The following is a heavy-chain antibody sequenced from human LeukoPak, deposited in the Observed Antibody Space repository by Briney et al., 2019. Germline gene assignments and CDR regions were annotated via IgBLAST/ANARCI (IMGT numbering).Heavy chain of an antibody. Sequence: IPGGSLRLSCAASGLSFSDYYMSWIRQAPGKGLEWVSYISSSGDTMFYSDSVKGRFTISRDNGKKSLFLEINSLRAEDAAIYYCARVMGNYASDYWGQGALVTVSS. V-gene: IGHV3-11*04. J-gene: IGHJ4*02. CDR1: GLSFSDYY. CDR2: ISSSGDTM. D-gene: IGHD1-7*01. CDR3: ARVMGNYASDY.